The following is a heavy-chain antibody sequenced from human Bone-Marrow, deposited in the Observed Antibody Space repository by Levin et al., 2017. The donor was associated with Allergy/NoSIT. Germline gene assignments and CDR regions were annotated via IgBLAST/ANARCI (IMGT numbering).Heavy chain of an antibody. CDR1: GYTFTNYY. CDR3: ARESPHYDTLIGYGTL. J-gene: IGHJ4*02. Sequence: ASVKVSCKASGYTFTNYYIHWVRQAPGQGLEWMGIINPSGGGTNYAQNFQGRVTMTRDTSTATVYMELSSLRSEDTAVYYCARESPHYDTLIGYGTLWGQGTLISVSS. V-gene: IGHV1-46*01. D-gene: IGHD3-9*01. CDR2: INPSGGGT.